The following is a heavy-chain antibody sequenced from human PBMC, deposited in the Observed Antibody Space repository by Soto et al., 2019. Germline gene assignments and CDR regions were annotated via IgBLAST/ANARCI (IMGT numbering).Heavy chain of an antibody. CDR3: ARVMGAMQNCLDP. Sequence: SETLSLTCSVSGGSISSIDHFWSWIRQPPGKGLEWIGFIYHTGTTYYNPSLRSRVTISIDTSKSQFSMKLNSVTAADTAVYYWARVMGAMQNCLDPWGQGTLVTVSS. J-gene: IGHJ5*02. CDR2: IYHTGTT. CDR1: GGSISSIDHF. V-gene: IGHV4-30-4*01.